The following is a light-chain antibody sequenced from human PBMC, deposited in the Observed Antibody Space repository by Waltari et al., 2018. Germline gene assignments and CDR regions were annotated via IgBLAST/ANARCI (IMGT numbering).Light chain of an antibody. Sequence: QSALTQPASVSGSPGQSITISCPGTSSDVGGYPYVSWYQQHPGKAPKLMIYEVSNRPSGVSNRFSGSKSGNTASLTISGLQTEDEADYYCSSYTTSRPWVFGGGTKVTVL. CDR1: SSDVGGYPY. V-gene: IGLV2-14*01. CDR2: EVS. J-gene: IGLJ3*02. CDR3: SSYTTSRPWV.